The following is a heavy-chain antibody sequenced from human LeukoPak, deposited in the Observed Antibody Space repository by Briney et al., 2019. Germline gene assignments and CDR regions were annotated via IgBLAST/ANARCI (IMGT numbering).Heavy chain of an antibody. CDR2: IYYSGST. CDR1: GGSISSGGYS. J-gene: IGHJ4*02. Sequence: SETLSLTCAVSGGSISSGGYSWSWIRQPPGKGLEWSGYIYYSGSTYYNPSLKSRVTISVDTSKNQFSLNLSSVTAADTAVYYCARGRGYDYVWGSYRSHYFDYWGQGTLVTVSS. CDR3: ARGRGYDYVWGSYRSHYFDY. D-gene: IGHD3-16*02. V-gene: IGHV4-30-4*07.